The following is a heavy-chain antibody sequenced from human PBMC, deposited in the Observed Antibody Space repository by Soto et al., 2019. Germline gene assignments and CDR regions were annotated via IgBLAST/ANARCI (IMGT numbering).Heavy chain of an antibody. J-gene: IGHJ4*02. CDR2: ISGSGGST. Sequence: QPGGSLRLSCAASGFTFSSYAMSWVRQAPGKGLEWVSAISGSGGSTYYADSVKGRFTISRDNSKNTLYLQMNSLRAEDTAVYYCAKELYCSSTSCQVNDYWGQGTLVTVSS. V-gene: IGHV3-23*01. D-gene: IGHD2-2*01. CDR1: GFTFSSYA. CDR3: AKELYCSSTSCQVNDY.